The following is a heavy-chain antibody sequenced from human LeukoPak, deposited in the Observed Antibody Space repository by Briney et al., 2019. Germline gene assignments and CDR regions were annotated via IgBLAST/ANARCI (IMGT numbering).Heavy chain of an antibody. J-gene: IGHJ6*03. CDR1: GGTFSSYA. CDR3: ARDLRYSSGWSASGMDV. CDR2: IIPIFGTA. V-gene: IGHV1-69*05. Sequence: SVKVSFKSSGGTFSSYAISWVRQPPGQGLEWRGGIIPIFGTANYAQKFQGRVSMTTDTSTSTAYMDLRSMRSDDTAVYYCARDLRYSSGWSASGMDVWGKGTTVTISS. D-gene: IGHD6-19*01.